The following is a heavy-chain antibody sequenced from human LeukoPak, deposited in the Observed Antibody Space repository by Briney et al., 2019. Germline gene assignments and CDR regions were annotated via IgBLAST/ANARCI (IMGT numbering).Heavy chain of an antibody. CDR1: GGSISPYY. D-gene: IGHD3/OR15-3a*01. J-gene: IGHJ2*01. Sequence: SETLSLTCTVSGGSISPYYWNWVRQAPGKGLDWIGYIYYDGSPNYNPSLRSRVTISLDTSKNQFSLMLSSVTAADTAVYYCARRSHGDWFYFDLWGRGTLVTVSS. CDR3: ARRSHGDWFYFDL. V-gene: IGHV4-59*01. CDR2: IYYDGSP.